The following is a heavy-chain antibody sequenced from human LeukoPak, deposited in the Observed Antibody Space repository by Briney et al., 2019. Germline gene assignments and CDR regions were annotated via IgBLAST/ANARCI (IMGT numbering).Heavy chain of an antibody. J-gene: IGHJ3*02. Sequence: ASVKVSCKASGYTFTSYGVSWVRQAPGQGLEWMGRINPNSGGTNYAQKFQGRVTMTRDTSISTAYMELSRLRSDDTAVYYCARARYFEAFDIWGQGTMVTVSS. CDR1: GYTFTSYG. V-gene: IGHV1-2*06. D-gene: IGHD2-21*01. CDR2: INPNSGGT. CDR3: ARARYFEAFDI.